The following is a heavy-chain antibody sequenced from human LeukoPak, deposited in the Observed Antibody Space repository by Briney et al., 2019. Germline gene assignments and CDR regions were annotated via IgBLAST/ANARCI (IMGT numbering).Heavy chain of an antibody. CDR2: IYYSGST. J-gene: IGHJ3*02. D-gene: IGHD2-15*01. Sequence: SETLSLTCTVSGGSISSYYWSWIRQPPGKGLEWMGYIYYSGSTNYNPYLKSRVTISVDTCNNQFSLKLSSVTAADTAVYYCARRYIGGSCSCCGAFDIWGQGTMVPVSS. CDR1: GGSISSYY. V-gene: IGHV4-59*01. CDR3: ARRYIGGSCSCCGAFDI.